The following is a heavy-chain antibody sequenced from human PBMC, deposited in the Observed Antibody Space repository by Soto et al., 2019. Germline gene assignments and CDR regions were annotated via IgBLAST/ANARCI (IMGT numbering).Heavy chain of an antibody. V-gene: IGHV3-33*01. CDR2: IWYDGSNK. Sequence: GGSLRLSCAASGFTFSSYGMHWVRQAPGKGLEWVAVIWYDGSNKYYADSVKGRFTISRDNSKNTLYLQMNSLRAEDTAVYYCARDGQYSGYDPLYYYYYMDVWGKGTTVTVSS. J-gene: IGHJ6*03. CDR1: GFTFSSYG. D-gene: IGHD5-12*01. CDR3: ARDGQYSGYDPLYYYYYMDV.